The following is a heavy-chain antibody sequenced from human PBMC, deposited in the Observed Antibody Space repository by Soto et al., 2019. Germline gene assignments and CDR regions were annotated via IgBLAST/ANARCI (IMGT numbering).Heavy chain of an antibody. J-gene: IGHJ5*02. CDR3: AKDPSSTTVGWFDP. CDR1: GFTVSSNY. V-gene: IGHV3-66*01. D-gene: IGHD4-17*01. Sequence: EVQLVESGGGLVQPGGSLRLSCAASGFTVSSNYMSWVRQAPGKGLEWVSVIYSGGSTYYADSVKGRFTISRDNSKNTLYLQMNSLRAEDTAVYYCAKDPSSTTVGWFDPWGQGTLVTVSS. CDR2: IYSGGST.